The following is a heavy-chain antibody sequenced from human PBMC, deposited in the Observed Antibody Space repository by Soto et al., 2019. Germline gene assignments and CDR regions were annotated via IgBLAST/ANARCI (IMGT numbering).Heavy chain of an antibody. J-gene: IGHJ4*02. D-gene: IGHD6-19*01. CDR3: ARDAQQWRAVDY. Sequence: GGSLRLSCAASGFTFSSYWMHWVRQAPGKGLEWVSRINSDGSSTSYADSVKGRFTISRDNAKNTLYLQMNSLRAEDTAVYYCARDAQQWRAVDYWGQGTLVTVSS. V-gene: IGHV3-74*01. CDR1: GFTFSSYW. CDR2: INSDGSST.